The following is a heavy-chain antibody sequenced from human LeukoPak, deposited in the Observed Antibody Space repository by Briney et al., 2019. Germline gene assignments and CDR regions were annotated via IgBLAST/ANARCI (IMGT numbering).Heavy chain of an antibody. CDR3: AGDRLWFGEYLHYMDV. Sequence: GGSLRLSCAASGFTFSSYAMSWVRQAPGKGLEWVSAISGSGGSTYYADSVKGRFTISRDNSKNTLYLQMNSLRAEDTAVYYCAGDRLWFGEYLHYMDVWGKGTTVTISS. D-gene: IGHD3-10*01. J-gene: IGHJ6*03. CDR1: GFTFSSYA. V-gene: IGHV3-23*01. CDR2: ISGSGGST.